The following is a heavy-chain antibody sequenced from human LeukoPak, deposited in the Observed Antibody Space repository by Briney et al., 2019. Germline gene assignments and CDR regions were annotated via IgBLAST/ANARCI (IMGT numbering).Heavy chain of an antibody. Sequence: PSETLSLTCTVSGGSINGYYWNWIRQTPGKGLEWIGYIHYRGSTNYNPSLKSRVTISVDTSKNQFSLKLSSVTAADTAVYYCARDQYSYGYGDWFDPWGQGTLVTVSS. J-gene: IGHJ5*02. CDR2: IHYRGST. CDR3: ARDQYSYGYGDWFDP. CDR1: GGSINGYY. V-gene: IGHV4-59*01. D-gene: IGHD5-18*01.